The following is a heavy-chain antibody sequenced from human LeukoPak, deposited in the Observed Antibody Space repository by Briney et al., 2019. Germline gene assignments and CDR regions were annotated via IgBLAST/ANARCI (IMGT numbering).Heavy chain of an antibody. CDR2: IYSDGST. CDR3: ARDPATGYNYFDY. J-gene: IGHJ4*02. Sequence: PGGSLRLSCAASGFTVSSNYMSWVRQAPGKGLEWVSAIYSDGSTYYADSVKGRFTTSRDNSKNTLYLQMNSLRAEDTAVYYCARDPATGYNYFDYWGQGTLVTVSS. CDR1: GFTVSSNY. D-gene: IGHD5-18*01. V-gene: IGHV3-53*01.